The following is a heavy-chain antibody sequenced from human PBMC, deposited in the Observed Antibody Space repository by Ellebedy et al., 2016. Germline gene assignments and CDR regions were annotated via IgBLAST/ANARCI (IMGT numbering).Heavy chain of an antibody. CDR2: IKQDGGNK. J-gene: IGHJ4*02. Sequence: GESLKISXAASGFTFSNYCMIWVRQAPGKGLEWVANIKQDGGNKYYVDSVKGRFTISRDNAKNSLYLQMNSLRAEDTAVYYCGRDLRGYNGFQDYWGQGTLVTVSS. CDR1: GFTFSNYC. CDR3: GRDLRGYNGFQDY. V-gene: IGHV3-7*01. D-gene: IGHD5-12*01.